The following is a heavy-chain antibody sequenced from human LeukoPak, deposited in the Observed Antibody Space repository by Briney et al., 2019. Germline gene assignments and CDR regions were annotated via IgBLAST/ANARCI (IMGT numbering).Heavy chain of an antibody. Sequence: PSETLSLTCTVSGGSISSSSYYWGWIRQPPGKGLEWIGSIYYSGRTHYNPSLKSRVTMSVDTSKNQFSLKLSSVTAADTAVYYCARAYYDVWSGYYSRNNWFDPWGQGTLVTVSS. CDR1: GGSISSSSYY. CDR3: ARAYYDVWSGYYSRNNWFDP. CDR2: IYYSGRT. J-gene: IGHJ5*02. V-gene: IGHV4-39*07. D-gene: IGHD3-3*01.